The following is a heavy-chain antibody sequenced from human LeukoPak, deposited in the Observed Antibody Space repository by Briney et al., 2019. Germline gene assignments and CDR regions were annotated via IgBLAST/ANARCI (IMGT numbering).Heavy chain of an antibody. D-gene: IGHD5/OR15-5a*01. CDR2: ISYDGSNK. Sequence: GGSLRLSCAASGFTFTSSGMHWVRQAPGKGLEWVAVISYDGSNKYYADSVKGRFTFSRDNSKNTLYLQMNSLRAEDTAVYYCLVWKHVFDRWGQGTLVTVSS. J-gene: IGHJ5*02. V-gene: IGHV3-30*03. CDR1: GFTFTSSG. CDR3: LVWKHVFDR.